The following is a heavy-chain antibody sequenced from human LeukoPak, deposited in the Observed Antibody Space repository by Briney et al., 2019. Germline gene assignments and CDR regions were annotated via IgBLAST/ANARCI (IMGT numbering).Heavy chain of an antibody. D-gene: IGHD4-17*01. CDR3: ARAYPTDDYGDYAPTS. J-gene: IGHJ5*02. V-gene: IGHV3-48*01. CDR1: GFTFSSYS. Sequence: PGGSLRLSCAASGFTFSSYSMNWVRQAPGKGLEWVSYISSSSSTIYYADSVKGRFTISRDNAKNSLYLQMNSLRAEDTAVYYCARAYPTDDYGDYAPTSWGQGTLVTVSS. CDR2: ISSSSSTI.